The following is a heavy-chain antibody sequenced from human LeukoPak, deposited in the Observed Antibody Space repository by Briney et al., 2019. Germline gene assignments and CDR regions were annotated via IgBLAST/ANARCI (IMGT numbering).Heavy chain of an antibody. CDR2: VIPILGIA. CDR3: ARHELPTAHDAFDI. V-gene: IGHV1-69*04. J-gene: IGHJ3*02. CDR1: GGTFSSYA. D-gene: IGHD1-26*01. Sequence: ASVKVSCKASGGTFSSYAISWVRQAPGQGLEWMGRVIPILGIANYAQKFQGRVTITADKSTSTAYMELSSLRSEDTAVYYCARHELPTAHDAFDIWGQGTMVTVSS.